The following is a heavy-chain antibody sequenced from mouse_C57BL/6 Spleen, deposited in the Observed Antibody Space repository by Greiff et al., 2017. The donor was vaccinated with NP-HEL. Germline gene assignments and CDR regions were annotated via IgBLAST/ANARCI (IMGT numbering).Heavy chain of an antibody. CDR3: ARIGITTLFDY. CDR1: GFTFSDYG. J-gene: IGHJ2*01. Sequence: EVQLQQSGGGLVKPGGSLKLSCAASGFTFSDYGMHWVRQAPEKGLEWVAYISSGSSTIYYADTVKGRFTISRDNAKNTLFLQMTSLRSEDTAMYYCARIGITTLFDYWGQGTTLTVSS. D-gene: IGHD2-4*01. CDR2: ISSGSSTI. V-gene: IGHV5-17*01.